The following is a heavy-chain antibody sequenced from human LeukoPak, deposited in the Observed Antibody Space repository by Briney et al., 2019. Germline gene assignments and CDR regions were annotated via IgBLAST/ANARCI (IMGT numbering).Heavy chain of an antibody. CDR1: GFTFSDYY. Sequence: GGSLRLSCAASGFTFSDYYMSWIRQAPGKGLEWVSYISSSGSTIYYADSVKGRFTISRDNAKHSLYLQMNSLRAEDTAVYYCARDIVVVPAAIENGMDVWGQGTTVTVSS. D-gene: IGHD2-2*01. CDR3: ARDIVVVPAAIENGMDV. V-gene: IGHV3-11*01. CDR2: ISSSGSTI. J-gene: IGHJ6*02.